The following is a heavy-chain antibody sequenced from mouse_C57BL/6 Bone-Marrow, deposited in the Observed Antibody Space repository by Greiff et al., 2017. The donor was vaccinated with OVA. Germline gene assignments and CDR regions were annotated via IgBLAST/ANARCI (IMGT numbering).Heavy chain of an antibody. CDR1: GYTFTDYN. D-gene: IGHD2-4*01. CDR2: INPNNGGT. CDR3: ARRDGYDYTWFAY. V-gene: IGHV1-22*01. J-gene: IGHJ3*01. Sequence: EVQLQESGPELVKPGASVKMSCKASGYTFTDYNMHWVKQSHGKSLEWIGYINPNNGGTSYNQKFKGKATLTVNKSSSTAYMELRSLTSEDSAVYYCARRDGYDYTWFAYWGQGTGVTVSA.